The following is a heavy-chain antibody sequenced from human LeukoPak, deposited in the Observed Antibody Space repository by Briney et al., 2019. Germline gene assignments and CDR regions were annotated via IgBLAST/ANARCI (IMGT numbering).Heavy chain of an antibody. V-gene: IGHV3-43*01. D-gene: IGHD6-19*01. Sequence: PGGSLRLSCAASGFTFRVYTMHWVRQPPGKGLEGVSLIYGGGGSTSYAHSVRGRFTISRDNNKTSLYLQMNSLTTEDTAFYYCAKDASGWKELDYWGRGTLVTVSS. CDR2: IYGGGGST. CDR3: AKDASGWKELDY. J-gene: IGHJ4*02. CDR1: GFTFRVYT.